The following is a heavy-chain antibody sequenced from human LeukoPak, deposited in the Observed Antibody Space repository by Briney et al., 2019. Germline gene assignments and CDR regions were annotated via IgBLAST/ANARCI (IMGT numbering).Heavy chain of an antibody. CDR2: MNPNSGNT. D-gene: IGHD3-3*01. CDR1: GYTFTSYD. V-gene: IGHV1-8*01. J-gene: IGHJ5*02. CDR3: AGGRYYDFWSGYQYNWFDP. Sequence: ASVKVSCKASGYTFTSYDINWVRQATGQGLEWMGWMNPNSGNTGYAQKFQGRVTMTRNTSISTAYMELSSLRSEDTAVYYCAGGRYYDFWSGYQYNWFDPWGQGTLVTVSS.